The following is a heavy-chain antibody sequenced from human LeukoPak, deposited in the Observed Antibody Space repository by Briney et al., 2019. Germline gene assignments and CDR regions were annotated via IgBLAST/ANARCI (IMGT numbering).Heavy chain of an antibody. Sequence: PSETLSLTCAVYGGSFSGYYWSWIRQPPGKGLEWIGEINHSGSTNYNPSLKSRVTISVDTSKNHFSLKLSSVTAAGPALYYCSKSGRPGGSYYYGSGSPHYLGQGTLVTVSS. CDR1: GGSFSGYY. D-gene: IGHD3-10*01. J-gene: IGHJ4*02. CDR2: INHSGST. CDR3: SKSGRPGGSYYYGSGSPHY. V-gene: IGHV4-34*01.